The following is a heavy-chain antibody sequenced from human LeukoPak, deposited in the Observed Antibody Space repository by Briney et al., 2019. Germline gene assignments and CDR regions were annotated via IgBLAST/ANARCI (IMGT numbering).Heavy chain of an antibody. Sequence: ASVKVSCKASGYTFTGYYMHWVRQAPGQGLEWMGWINPNSGGTNYAQKFQGWVTMTRDTSISTAYMELSRLRSDDTAVYYCARDTANTAMVNYYYYGMDVWGQGTTVTVSS. CDR2: INPNSGGT. CDR1: GYTFTGYY. J-gene: IGHJ6*02. CDR3: ARDTANTAMVNYYYYGMDV. V-gene: IGHV1-2*04. D-gene: IGHD5-18*01.